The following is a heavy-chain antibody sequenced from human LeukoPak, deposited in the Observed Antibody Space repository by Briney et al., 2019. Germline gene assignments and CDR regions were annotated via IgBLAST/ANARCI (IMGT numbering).Heavy chain of an antibody. D-gene: IGHD6-6*01. CDR2: IYHSGST. CDR3: ASSRFVGYYSYYMDV. V-gene: IGHV4-38-2*02. J-gene: IGHJ6*03. Sequence: SETLSLTCTVSGYSISSGYYWGWIRPPPGKGLEWIGSIYHSGSTYYNPSLKSRVTISVDTSKNQFSLKLSSVTAADTAVYYCASSRFVGYYSYYMDVWGKGTTVTVSS. CDR1: GYSISSGYY.